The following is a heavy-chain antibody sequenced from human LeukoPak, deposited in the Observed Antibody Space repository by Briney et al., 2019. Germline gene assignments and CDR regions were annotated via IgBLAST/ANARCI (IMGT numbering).Heavy chain of an antibody. D-gene: IGHD4-23*01. CDR2: IYISGNT. Sequence: SETLSLTCTVSGDSPSNYFWSWVRQPAGKGLEWIGIIYISGNTDYNPSLKSRVTISVLTSKNRFSLKLSSVTAADTAVYYCATLTGGDDAFDIWGQGTMVTVSS. CDR3: ATLTGGDDAFDI. V-gene: IGHV4-4*07. CDR1: GDSPSNYF. J-gene: IGHJ3*02.